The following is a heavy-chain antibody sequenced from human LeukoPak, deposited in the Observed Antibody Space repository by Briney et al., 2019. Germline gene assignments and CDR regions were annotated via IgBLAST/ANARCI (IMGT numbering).Heavy chain of an antibody. Sequence: ASVKVSCKASGYTFTSYGISWVRQAPGQGLEWMGWISAYNGNTNYAQKLQGRVTMTTDTSTSTAYMELRSVRSDETAVYYCARFDYGDYEDYWGQGTLVTVSS. D-gene: IGHD4-17*01. CDR1: GYTFTSYG. CDR2: ISAYNGNT. V-gene: IGHV1-18*04. J-gene: IGHJ4*02. CDR3: ARFDYGDYEDY.